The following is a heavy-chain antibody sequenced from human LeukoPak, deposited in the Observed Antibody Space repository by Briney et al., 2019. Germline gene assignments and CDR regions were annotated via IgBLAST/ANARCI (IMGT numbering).Heavy chain of an antibody. CDR2: ISGSGGST. V-gene: IGHV3-23*01. CDR3: AKVIQLWLMGAFDI. D-gene: IGHD5-18*01. CDR1: GFTVSSNY. Sequence: GGSLRLSCVVSGFTVSSNYMSWFRQAPGKGLEWVSAISGSGGSTYYADSVKGRFTISRDNSKNTLYLQMNSLRAEDTAVYYCAKVIQLWLMGAFDIWGQGTMVTVSS. J-gene: IGHJ3*02.